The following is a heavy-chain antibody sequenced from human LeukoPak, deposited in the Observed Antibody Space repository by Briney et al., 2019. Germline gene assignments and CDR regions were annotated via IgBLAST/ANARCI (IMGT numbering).Heavy chain of an antibody. CDR2: IIPIFGTA. V-gene: IGHV1-69*06. CDR3: ARVGDDCSSTSCTTYNWFDP. D-gene: IGHD2-2*01. J-gene: IGHJ5*02. CDR1: GGTFSSYA. Sequence: SVKVSCKASGGTFSSYAISWVRQAPGQGLEWMGGIIPIFGTANYAQKFQGSVTITADKSTSTAYMELSSLRSEDTAVYYCARVGDDCSSTSCTTYNWFDPWGQGTLVTVSS.